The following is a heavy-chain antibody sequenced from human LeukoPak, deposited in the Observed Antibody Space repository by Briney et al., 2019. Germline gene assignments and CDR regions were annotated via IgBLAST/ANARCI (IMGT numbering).Heavy chain of an antibody. CDR2: INHSGST. CDR1: GGSFSGYY. CDR3: ARAIAARKTKFDY. J-gene: IGHJ4*02. Sequence: SETLSPTCAVYGGSFSGYYWSWIRQPPGKGLEWIGEINHSGSTNYNPSLKSRVTISVDTSKNQFSLKLSSVTAADTAVYYCARAIAARKTKFDYWGQGTLVTVSS. D-gene: IGHD6-6*01. V-gene: IGHV4-34*01.